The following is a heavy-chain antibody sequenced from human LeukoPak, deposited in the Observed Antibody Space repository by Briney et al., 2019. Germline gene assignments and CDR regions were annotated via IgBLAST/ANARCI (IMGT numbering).Heavy chain of an antibody. V-gene: IGHV3-48*01. CDR1: GFTFSSYE. J-gene: IGHJ5*02. CDR3: ARALVVAIGWWFDP. CDR2: ISSSSSTI. Sequence: GGSLRLSCAASGFTFSSYEMNWVRQAPGKGLEWVSYISSSSSTIYYADSVKGRFTISRDNAKNSLYLQMNSLRAEDTAVYYCARALVVAIGWWFDPWGQGTLVTVSS. D-gene: IGHD3-22*01.